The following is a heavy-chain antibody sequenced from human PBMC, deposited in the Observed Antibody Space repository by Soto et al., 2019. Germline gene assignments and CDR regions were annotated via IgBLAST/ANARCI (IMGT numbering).Heavy chain of an antibody. Sequence: QVQLQESGPRLVKPSQTLSLTCTVSGGSISSGGYYWSWIRQHPGKGLEWIGYIYYSGSTYYNPSLKSRVTISVDTSKSQFSLKLSSVTAADTAVYYCARDFTDSSGPTLGMGVWGQGTTVTVSS. J-gene: IGHJ6*02. CDR2: IYYSGST. CDR1: GGSISSGGYY. D-gene: IGHD6-19*01. V-gene: IGHV4-31*03. CDR3: ARDFTDSSGPTLGMGV.